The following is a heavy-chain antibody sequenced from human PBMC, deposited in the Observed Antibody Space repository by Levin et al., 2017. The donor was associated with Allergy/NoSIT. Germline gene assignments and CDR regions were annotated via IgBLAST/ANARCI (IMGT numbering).Heavy chain of an antibody. D-gene: IGHD3-16*02. CDR1: GDSVTSGNYY. Sequence: PSETLSLTCDVSGDSVTSGNYYWTWIRQPPGKGLEWIGHLYNSGSTTYNPSLESRVTISIDTSKNQFSLRLSSVTAADTASYYCARGPRFYDYIWGTYPYFDYWGQGILVTVSS. J-gene: IGHJ4*02. CDR3: ARGPRFYDYIWGTYPYFDY. CDR2: LYNSGST. V-gene: IGHV4-61*01.